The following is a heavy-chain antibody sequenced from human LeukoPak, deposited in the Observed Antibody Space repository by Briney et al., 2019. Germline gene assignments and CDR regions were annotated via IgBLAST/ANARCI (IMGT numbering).Heavy chain of an antibody. Sequence: GGSLRLSCAASGFTLSNYAMSWVRQAPGKGLEWVSGISGSGGSTYYADSVKGRFTISRDNSKKSLYLQMNSLRAEDTALYYCAMLRGVISVDAFDIWGQGTMVTVSS. CDR1: GFTLSNYA. CDR2: ISGSGGST. J-gene: IGHJ3*02. D-gene: IGHD3-10*01. V-gene: IGHV3-23*01. CDR3: AMLRGVISVDAFDI.